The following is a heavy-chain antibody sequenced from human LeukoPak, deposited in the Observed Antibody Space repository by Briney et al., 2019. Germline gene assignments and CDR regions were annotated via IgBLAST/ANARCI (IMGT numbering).Heavy chain of an antibody. CDR2: IYHSGST. Sequence: PSETLSLTCAVSGGSISSGGYSWSWIRQPPGKGLEWIGYIYHSGSTYYNPSLKSRVTISVDRSKNQFSLKLSSVTAADTAVYYCARVGYCSGGSCDAILHWGQGTMVTVSS. J-gene: IGHJ3*01. CDR3: ARVGYCSGGSCDAILH. CDR1: GGSISSGGYS. D-gene: IGHD2-15*01. V-gene: IGHV4-30-2*01.